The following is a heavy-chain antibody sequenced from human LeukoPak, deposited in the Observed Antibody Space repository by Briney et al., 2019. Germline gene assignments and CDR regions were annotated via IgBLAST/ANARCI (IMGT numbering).Heavy chain of an antibody. CDR1: GITFSSYG. J-gene: IGHJ4*02. V-gene: IGHV3-33*08. CDR2: IWYDGSNK. Sequence: PGGSLRPSCAVSGITFSSYGMHWVRQAPGKGLEWVAVIWYDGSNKYYADSVKGRFTISRDNSKNTLYLQMNSLRAEDTAVYYCARELVVPAANYWGQGTLVTVSS. D-gene: IGHD2-2*01. CDR3: ARELVVPAANY.